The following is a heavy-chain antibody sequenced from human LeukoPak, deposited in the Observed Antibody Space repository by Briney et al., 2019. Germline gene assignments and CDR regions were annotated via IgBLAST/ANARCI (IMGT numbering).Heavy chain of an antibody. CDR2: IYTSGST. CDR3: ARETGNCSGGSCYIDY. D-gene: IGHD2-15*01. V-gene: IGHV4-4*07. J-gene: IGHJ4*02. CDR1: GGSISSYY. Sequence: SETLSLTCTVSGGSISSYYWSWIRQPAEKGLEWIGRIYTSGSTNYNPSLKSRVTMSVDTSKNQFSLRLSSVTAADTAVYYCARETGNCSGGSCYIDYWGQGTLVTVSS.